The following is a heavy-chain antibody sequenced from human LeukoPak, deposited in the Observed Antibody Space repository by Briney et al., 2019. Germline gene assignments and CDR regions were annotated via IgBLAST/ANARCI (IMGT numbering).Heavy chain of an antibody. D-gene: IGHD3-10*01. CDR1: GGSISSYY. J-gene: IGHJ5*02. V-gene: IGHV4-59*01. Sequence: SETLSLTCTVSGGSISSYYWSWLWQPPGKGVEWIGYIYYSGSTNYNPSLKSRVTISVDTFKNQFSLKLSSVTAADTAVYYCARSGITMVRGGRLNWFDPWGQGTLVTVSS. CDR3: ARSGITMVRGGRLNWFDP. CDR2: IYYSGST.